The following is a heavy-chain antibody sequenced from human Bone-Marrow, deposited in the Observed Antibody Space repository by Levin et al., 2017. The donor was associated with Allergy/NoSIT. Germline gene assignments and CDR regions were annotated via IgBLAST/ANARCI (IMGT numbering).Heavy chain of an antibody. J-gene: IGHJ3*02. CDR1: GGSFSGYY. CDR3: ASVGSGSFVNDAFDS. V-gene: IGHV4-34*01. D-gene: IGHD3-10*01. CDR2: INHSGST. Sequence: SETLSLTCAVYGGSFSGYYWSWIRQPPGKGLEWIGEINHSGSTNYNPSLKSRVTISVDTSKNQFSLKLSSVTAADTAVYYCASVGSGSFVNDAFDSWGQGTMVTVSS.